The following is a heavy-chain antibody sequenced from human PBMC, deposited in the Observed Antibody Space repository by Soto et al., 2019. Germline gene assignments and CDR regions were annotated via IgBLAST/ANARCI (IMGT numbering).Heavy chain of an antibody. D-gene: IGHD3-16*01. J-gene: IGHJ4*02. CDR2: ISSSSSYI. CDR1: GFTFSSYS. Sequence: GSLRLSCAASGFTFSSYSMNWVRQAPGKGLEWVSSISSSSSYIYYADSVKGRFTISRDNAKNSLYLQMNSLRAEDTAVYYCARDLSGGSYFDYWGQGTLVTVSS. V-gene: IGHV3-21*01. CDR3: ARDLSGGSYFDY.